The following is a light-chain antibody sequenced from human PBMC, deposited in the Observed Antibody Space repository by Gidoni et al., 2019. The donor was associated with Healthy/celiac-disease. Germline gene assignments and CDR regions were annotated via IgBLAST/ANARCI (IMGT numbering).Light chain of an antibody. Sequence: SYELTQPPSVSVSPGQTAIITCSGDKLGEKYACWYQQKPGKSPVLVIYQDSKRPSGIPERFSGSNSGNTATLTISGTQAMDEADYYCQAWDSSTDVVFGGGTKLTVL. V-gene: IGLV3-1*01. J-gene: IGLJ2*01. CDR1: KLGEKY. CDR3: QAWDSSTDVV. CDR2: QDS.